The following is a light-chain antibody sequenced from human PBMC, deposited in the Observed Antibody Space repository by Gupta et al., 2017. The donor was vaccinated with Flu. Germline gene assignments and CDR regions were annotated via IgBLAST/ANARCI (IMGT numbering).Light chain of an antibody. CDR3: QHRDSCPFP. J-gene: IGKJ5*01. Sequence: RSGLYACVGDRDSSCWRARDDLSKWIAWYQQKPEEAPRCQIYVASRDKSGVASRFSGSGCGTGFALAVTSRQPEDLAIYTCQHRDSCPFPIGQGTQVEIK. V-gene: IGKV1D-16*01. CDR1: DDLSKW. CDR2: VAS.